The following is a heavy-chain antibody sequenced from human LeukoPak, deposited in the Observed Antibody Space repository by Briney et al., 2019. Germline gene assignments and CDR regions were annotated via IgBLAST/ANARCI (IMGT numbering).Heavy chain of an antibody. Sequence: SETLSLTGTVSGGSITTGNYYWGWIRQPPGKGLECIGSITYSGGTYYNPSLESRVTISVDTSKNQFSLKVSSVTAADTAVYYCARHPNWFDPWGQGTLVTVSS. CDR3: ARHPNWFDP. CDR2: ITYSGGT. J-gene: IGHJ5*02. V-gene: IGHV4-39*01. CDR1: GGSITTGNYY.